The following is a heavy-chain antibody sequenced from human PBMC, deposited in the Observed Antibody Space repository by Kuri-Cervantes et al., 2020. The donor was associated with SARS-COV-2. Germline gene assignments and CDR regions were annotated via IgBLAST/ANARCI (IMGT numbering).Heavy chain of an antibody. CDR2: ISGGGGST. Sequence: GGSLRLSCAASGFTFSSYAMSWVRQAPGKGLEWVSGISGGGGSTYYADSVKGRFTISRDNSKNTLYLQMNSLRAEDTAVYYCARSRLTYSTRGFDAFDIWGQGTMVTVSS. J-gene: IGHJ3*02. CDR3: ARSRLTYSTRGFDAFDI. CDR1: GFTFSSYA. V-gene: IGHV3-23*01. D-gene: IGHD6-13*01.